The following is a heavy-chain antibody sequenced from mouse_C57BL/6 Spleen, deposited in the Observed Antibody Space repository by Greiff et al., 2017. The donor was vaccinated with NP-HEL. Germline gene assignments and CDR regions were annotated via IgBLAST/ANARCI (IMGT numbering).Heavy chain of an antibody. V-gene: IGHV1-19*01. CDR3: AREVITTVAYYFDY. D-gene: IGHD1-1*01. CDR1: GYTFTDYY. Sequence: VQLQQSGPVLVKPGASVKMSCKASGYTFTDYYMNWVKQSHGKSLEWIGVINPYNGGTSYNQKFKGKATLTVDKSSSTAYMELNSLTSEDSAVYYCAREVITTVAYYFDYWGQGTTLTVSS. J-gene: IGHJ2*01. CDR2: INPYNGGT.